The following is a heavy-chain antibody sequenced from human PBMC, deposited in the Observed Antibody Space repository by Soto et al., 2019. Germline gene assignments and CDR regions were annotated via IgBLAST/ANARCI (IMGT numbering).Heavy chain of an antibody. Sequence: VKASCTASGGTFSSYAISWVRQAPGQGLEWMGGIIPIFGNTNYAQKLQGRVTMTTDTSTSTAYMELRSLRSDDTAVYYCAREGGTIVYFDYWGQGTLVTVSS. V-gene: IGHV1-69*05. CDR3: AREGGTIVYFDY. CDR2: IIPIFGNT. D-gene: IGHD2-15*01. CDR1: GGTFSSYA. J-gene: IGHJ4*02.